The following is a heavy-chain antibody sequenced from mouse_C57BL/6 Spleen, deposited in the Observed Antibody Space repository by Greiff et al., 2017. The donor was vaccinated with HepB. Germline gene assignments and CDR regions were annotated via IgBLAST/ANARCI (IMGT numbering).Heavy chain of an antibody. CDR3: ASLFFRY. J-gene: IGHJ2*01. V-gene: IGHV1-69*01. CDR1: GYTFTSYW. Sequence: QVQLQQPGTELVKPGASVKLSCKASGYTFTSYWMHWVKQRPGQGLEWIGEIDPSDSYTNYNQKFKGKSTLTVDKSSSTAYMQLSSLTSEDSAVYYCASLFFRYWGQGTTLTVSS. CDR2: IDPSDSYT.